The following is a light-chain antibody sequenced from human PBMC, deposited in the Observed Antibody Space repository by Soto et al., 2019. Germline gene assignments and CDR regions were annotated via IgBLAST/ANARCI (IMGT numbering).Light chain of an antibody. CDR2: GAS. J-gene: IGKJ1*01. CDR3: QQYGSSGT. V-gene: IGKV1-39*01. CDR1: QSISSH. Sequence: DIQMTHSPSSLSASVGDRVTITCRASQSISSHLNWYQQKAGKAPKLLISGASSLESGVPSRFSGSGSGTDFTLTISRLEPEDFAVYYCQQYGSSGTFGQGTKVDIK.